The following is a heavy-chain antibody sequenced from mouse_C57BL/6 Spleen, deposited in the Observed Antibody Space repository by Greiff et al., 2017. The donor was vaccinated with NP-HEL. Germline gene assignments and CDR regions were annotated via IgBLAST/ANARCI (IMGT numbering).Heavy chain of an antibody. CDR2: IYPGDGGT. CDR3: AGSQGISYGCCDV. D-gene: IGHD1-3*01. V-gene: IGHV1-82*01. J-gene: IGHJ1*03. Sequence: VQLVQSGPELVKPGASVKLSCKASGYAFTSSWMNWVKQRPGRGLEWIGRIYPGDGGTNYNGKFKGKATLTAAKPSSTAYMHLSSLTSEDSAVYFCAGSQGISYGCCDVWGTGTTVTVSS. CDR1: GYAFTSSW.